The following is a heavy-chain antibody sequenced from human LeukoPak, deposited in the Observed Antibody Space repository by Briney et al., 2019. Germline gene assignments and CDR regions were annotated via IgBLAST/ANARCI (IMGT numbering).Heavy chain of an antibody. D-gene: IGHD4-17*01. J-gene: IGHJ4*02. V-gene: IGHV3-48*01. CDR2: ISSYSSTI. Sequence: GGSLRLSCAASRFTFSSYSMNWVRQAPGKGLEWVSYISSYSSTIYYADSVKGRFTISRDNAKNSLYLQMNSLRAEDTAVYYCARNHGDYVDATFDYWGQGTLVTVSS. CDR3: ARNHGDYVDATFDY. CDR1: RFTFSSYS.